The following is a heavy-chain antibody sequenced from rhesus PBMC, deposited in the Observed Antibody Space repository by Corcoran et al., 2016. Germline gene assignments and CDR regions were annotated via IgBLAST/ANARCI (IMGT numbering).Heavy chain of an antibody. V-gene: IGHV1-111*02. Sequence: EVQLVQSGAEVKKPGASVKISCKASGYTFTDYYLHWVRQAPGKGLEWMGRVVPEEGEALHDQKSQSRVTITADTSTDTAYMELSSLRSEDTAVYYCATDARGGSYSVDYWGQGVLVTVSS. CDR1: GYTFTDYY. CDR2: VVPEEGEA. J-gene: IGHJ4*01. D-gene: IGHD1-44*02. CDR3: ATDARGGSYSVDY.